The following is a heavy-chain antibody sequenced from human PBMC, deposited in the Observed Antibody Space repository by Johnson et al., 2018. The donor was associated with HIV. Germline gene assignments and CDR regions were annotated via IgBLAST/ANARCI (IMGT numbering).Heavy chain of an antibody. CDR2: IKQDGSEK. Sequence: VQLVESGGGLVQPGGSLRLSCVAYGFSFRSYWMTWVRQAPGKGLEWVANIKQDGSEKYYVDSVKGRFTISRDNAKNSLYLQMNSLRAEDTAVYYCARDDTWGDAFDIWGQGTMVTVSS. CDR1: GFSFRSYW. V-gene: IGHV3-7*05. D-gene: IGHD1-26*01. CDR3: ARDDTWGDAFDI. J-gene: IGHJ3*02.